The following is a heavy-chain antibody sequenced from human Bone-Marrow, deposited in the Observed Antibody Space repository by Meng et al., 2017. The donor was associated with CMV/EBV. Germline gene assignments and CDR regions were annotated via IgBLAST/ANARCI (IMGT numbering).Heavy chain of an antibody. V-gene: IGHV3-21*06. Sequence: GESLKISCAASGLTFSRYTINWVRQAPGKGLEWVSSISGSSSFIYYADSVMGRFTISRDNAKNSLYLQMNSLRAEDTAVYYCARERGSDVCYYYYGMAVWGQGTTVPVSS. CDR3: ARERGSDVCYYYYGMAV. CDR1: GLTFSRYT. CDR2: ISGSSSFI. D-gene: IGHD3-10*01. J-gene: IGHJ6*02.